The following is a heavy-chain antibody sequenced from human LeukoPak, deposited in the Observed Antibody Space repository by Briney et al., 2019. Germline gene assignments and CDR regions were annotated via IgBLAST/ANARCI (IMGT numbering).Heavy chain of an antibody. CDR2: ISTYSGNT. CDR3: ARDFRMATPSLGY. V-gene: IGHV1-18*01. Sequence: ASVKVSCKASGYTFSSSGIYWVRQVPGQGLEWMGWISTYSGNTHYAPNLQGRLTMTTDTSTSTAYMELSRLRSDDTAIYYCARDFRMATPSLGYWGRGSLVIVSS. J-gene: IGHJ4*02. D-gene: IGHD5-24*01. CDR1: GYTFSSSG.